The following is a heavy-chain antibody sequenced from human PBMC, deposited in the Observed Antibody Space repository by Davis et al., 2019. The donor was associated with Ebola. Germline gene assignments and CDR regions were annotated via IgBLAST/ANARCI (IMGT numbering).Heavy chain of an antibody. Sequence: AASVKVSCKASGGTFSSYAISWVRQAPGQGLEWMGGIIPIFGTANYAQKFQGRVTITADEPTSTAYMELSSLRSEDTAVYYCAKHIVVVIAIPLYYYGMDVWGQGTTVTVSS. CDR2: IIPIFGTA. V-gene: IGHV1-69*13. CDR1: GGTFSSYA. D-gene: IGHD2-21*01. J-gene: IGHJ6*02. CDR3: AKHIVVVIAIPLYYYGMDV.